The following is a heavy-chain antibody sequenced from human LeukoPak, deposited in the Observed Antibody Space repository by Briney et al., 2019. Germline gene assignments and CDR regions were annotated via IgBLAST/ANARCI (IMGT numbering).Heavy chain of an antibody. V-gene: IGHV1-46*01. Sequence: ASVKISCKASGYTYTSYHMHWVRQAPGQGFEWMGIINPSGGSTSYAQKFQGRVTMTRDTSMSTVYMELYSLTSDDTAVYSCARDPATSYYLDSWGQGILVTVSS. J-gene: IGHJ4*02. CDR1: GYTYTSYH. CDR2: INPSGGST. CDR3: ARDPATSYYLDS.